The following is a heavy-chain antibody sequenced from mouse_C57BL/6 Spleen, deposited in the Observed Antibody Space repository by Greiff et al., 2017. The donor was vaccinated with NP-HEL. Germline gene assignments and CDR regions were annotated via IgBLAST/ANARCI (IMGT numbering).Heavy chain of an antibody. J-gene: IGHJ2*01. D-gene: IGHD2-4*01. CDR3: AREESTMITTNFDY. Sequence: QVQLQQPGAELVKPGASVKMSCKASGYTFTSYWITWVKQRPGQGLEWIGDIYPGSGSTNYNEKFKSKATLTVETSSSTAYMQLSSLTSEDSAVYYCAREESTMITTNFDYWGQGTTLTVSS. CDR2: IYPGSGST. V-gene: IGHV1-55*01. CDR1: GYTFTSYW.